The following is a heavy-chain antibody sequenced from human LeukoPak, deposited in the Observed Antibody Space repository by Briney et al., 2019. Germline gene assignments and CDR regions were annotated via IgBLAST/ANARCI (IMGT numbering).Heavy chain of an antibody. D-gene: IGHD6-19*01. CDR2: INVDGSGA. V-gene: IGHV3-74*01. CDR1: GFTFSTYW. J-gene: IGHJ4*02. Sequence: GGSLRLSCAASGFTFSTYWMHWVRQAPGKGLVWVSHINVDGSGATYADSVKGRFTISRDNAKNTLYLHMNSLRPEDTAVYYCSRATPIYSSGWYFPFDYLGQGTLVTVSS. CDR3: SRATPIYSSGWYFPFDY.